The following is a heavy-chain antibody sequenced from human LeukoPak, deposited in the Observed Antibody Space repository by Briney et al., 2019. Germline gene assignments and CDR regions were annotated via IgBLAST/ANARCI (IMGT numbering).Heavy chain of an antibody. J-gene: IGHJ4*02. V-gene: IGHV3-23*01. D-gene: IGHD3-22*01. CDR1: GFTFSSYA. CDR2: ISGSGGST. Sequence: GGSLRLSCAASGFTFSSYAMSWVRQAPGKGLEWVSAISGSGGSTYYADSVKGRFTISRDNSKNTLYLQMNSLRAEDTAVYYCAKVAPYYYDSSGRAYFDYWGQGTLVTVSS. CDR3: AKVAPYYYDSSGRAYFDY.